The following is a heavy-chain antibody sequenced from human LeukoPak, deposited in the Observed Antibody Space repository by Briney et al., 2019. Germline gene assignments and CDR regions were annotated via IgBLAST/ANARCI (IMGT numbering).Heavy chain of an antibody. J-gene: IGHJ4*02. CDR2: IYTSGST. CDR3: ARSSYKQHIGY. CDR1: GGSISSYY. V-gene: IGHV4-4*08. Sequence: SETLSLTCTVSGGSISSYYWSWIRQPPGKGLEWIGRIYTSGSTNYNPSLKSRVTISVDTSKNQFSLKLSSVTAADTAVYYCARSSYKQHIGYWGQGTLVTVSS. D-gene: IGHD6-13*01.